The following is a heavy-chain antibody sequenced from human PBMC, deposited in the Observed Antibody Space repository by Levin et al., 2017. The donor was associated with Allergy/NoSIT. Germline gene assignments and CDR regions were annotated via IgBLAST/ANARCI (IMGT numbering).Heavy chain of an antibody. J-gene: IGHJ5*02. V-gene: IGHV3-64D*06. CDR2: ISGNGGST. D-gene: IGHD2/OR15-2a*01. Sequence: GGSLRLSCSASGFTFSSHAMHWVRQAPGKGLEYVSAISGNGGSTYYADSVKGRFTISRDNSKDKLYLQMSSLRAEDTAVYYCAKGGMVIATNWFDPWGQGTLVTVSS. CDR3: AKGGMVIATNWFDP. CDR1: GFTFSSHA.